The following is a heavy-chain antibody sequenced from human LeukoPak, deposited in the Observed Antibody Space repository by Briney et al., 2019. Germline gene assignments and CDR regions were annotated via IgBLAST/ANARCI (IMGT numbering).Heavy chain of an antibody. Sequence: PGGSLRLSCAASGFTFDDYGMSWVRQAPGKGLEWVSGINWNGGSTGYADSVKGRFTISRDNAKNSLYLQMNSLRAEDTALYYCARVTPSYDYVWGSYRSHMDVWGKETTVTVSS. D-gene: IGHD3-16*02. CDR2: INWNGGST. V-gene: IGHV3-20*04. CDR3: ARVTPSYDYVWGSYRSHMDV. J-gene: IGHJ6*03. CDR1: GFTFDDYG.